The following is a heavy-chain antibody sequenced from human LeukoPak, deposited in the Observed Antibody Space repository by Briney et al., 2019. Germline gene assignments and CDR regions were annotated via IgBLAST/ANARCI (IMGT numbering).Heavy chain of an antibody. CDR2: ISYSGSR. V-gene: IGHV4-31*03. J-gene: IGHJ4*02. D-gene: IGHD4-23*01. Sequence: KSSETLSLTCTVSGGSINSGNYYWSWIRQHPGKGLEWIGYISYSGSRYYNPPLKSRVTISIDLSKNQFSLKLSSVTAADTAVYYCARVAYGGNSGFPFDYWGQGTLVTVSS. CDR3: ARVAYGGNSGFPFDY. CDR1: GGSINSGNYY.